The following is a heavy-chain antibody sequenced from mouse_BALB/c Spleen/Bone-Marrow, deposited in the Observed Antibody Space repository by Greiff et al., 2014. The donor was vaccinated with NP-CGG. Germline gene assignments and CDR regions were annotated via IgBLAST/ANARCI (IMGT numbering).Heavy chain of an antibody. J-gene: IGHJ1*01. Sequence: QVQLQQSGAELVKPGASVKLSCKASGYTFTSYWMHWVKQRPGQGLEWIGEINPSNGRTNYNEKFKSKATLTLDKSSSTAYMQLSSLTSEDSAVYYCARWAVRRPGYFDVWGAGTTVTVSS. D-gene: IGHD2-14*01. V-gene: IGHV1S81*02. CDR1: GYTFTSYW. CDR2: INPSNGRT. CDR3: ARWAVRRPGYFDV.